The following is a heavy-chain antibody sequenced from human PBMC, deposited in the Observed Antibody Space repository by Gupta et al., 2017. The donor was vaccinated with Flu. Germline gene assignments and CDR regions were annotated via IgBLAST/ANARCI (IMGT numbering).Heavy chain of an antibody. J-gene: IGHJ4*02. Sequence: EVQLLESGGGLVQPGGSLRLSCAASGFTFSSYAMSWVRQAPGKGLGWVSAISGSGGSTYYADSVKGRFTISKDNSKNTLDLQMNSLRAEDTAVYYFAKAPYNSSSPDLDYWGQGTLVTVSS. CDR3: AKAPYNSSSPDLDY. V-gene: IGHV3-23*01. D-gene: IGHD6-6*01. CDR1: GFTFSSYA. CDR2: ISGSGGST.